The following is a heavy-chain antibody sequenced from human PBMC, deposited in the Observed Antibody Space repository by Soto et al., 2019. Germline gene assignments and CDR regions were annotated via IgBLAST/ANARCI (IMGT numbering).Heavy chain of an antibody. CDR3: GSDYAGYGIDY. D-gene: IGHD5-12*01. J-gene: IGHJ4*02. Sequence: PSETLSLTCTVSGGSISSYYWSWIRQPPGKGLEWIGYIYYSGSTNYNPSLKSRVTISVDTSKNQFSLKMSSVTAADTAVYYCGSDYAGYGIDYWGQGPVVTVSS. CDR2: IYYSGST. CDR1: GGSISSYY. V-gene: IGHV4-59*01.